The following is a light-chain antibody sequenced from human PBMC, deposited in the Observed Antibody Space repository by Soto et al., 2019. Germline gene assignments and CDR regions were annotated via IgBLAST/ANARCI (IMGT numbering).Light chain of an antibody. CDR3: QQYNNWPPYT. V-gene: IGKV3-15*01. J-gene: IGKJ2*01. CDR2: GAY. CDR1: QSVSSN. Sequence: EVVMMQSPATLSVFPGERATLSCRASQSVSSNLAWYQQKPGQAPRLLIYGAYSRATGIPARFSGSGSGTEFTLTISSLQSEDFAVYYCQQYNNWPPYTFGQGTKVDIK.